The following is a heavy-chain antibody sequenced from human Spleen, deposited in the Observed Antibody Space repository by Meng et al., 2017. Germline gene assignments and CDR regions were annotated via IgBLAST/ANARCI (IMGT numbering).Heavy chain of an antibody. CDR1: GGSISSGGYY. D-gene: IGHD6-19*01. J-gene: IGHJ5*02. Sequence: QVQLQESGPGLVKPSQTLSRTCTVSGGSISSGGYYWTWIRQHPGKGLEWIGYIYYSGSTKKPSLKSRVSISVDTSKNQFSLKLSSVTAADTAVYYCVRSSGWVRTGFDPWGQGTLVTVSS. CDR3: VRSSGWVRTGFDP. V-gene: IGHV4-31*03. CDR2: IYYSGST.